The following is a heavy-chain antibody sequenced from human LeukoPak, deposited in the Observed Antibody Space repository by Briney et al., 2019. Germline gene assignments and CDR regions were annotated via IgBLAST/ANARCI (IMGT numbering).Heavy chain of an antibody. CDR2: ISGSGGST. J-gene: IGHJ4*02. V-gene: IGHV3-23*01. CDR1: GFTFSTYW. Sequence: QPGGSLRLSCAATGFTFSTYWMYWVRQAPGKGLEWVSAISGSGGSTYYADSVKGRFTISRDNSKNTLYLQMNSLRAEDTAVYYCATGGIMGVIHFDCWGQGTLVTVSS. CDR3: ATGGIMGVIHFDC. D-gene: IGHD1-26*01.